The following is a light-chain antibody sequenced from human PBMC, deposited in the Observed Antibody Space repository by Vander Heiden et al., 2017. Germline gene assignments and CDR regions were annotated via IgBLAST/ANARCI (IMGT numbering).Light chain of an antibody. Sequence: QSVLTQPPSVSGPPRQMVTISCTGSSSNIGAGYAVHWYQQLPGTAPKLLIYGNTNRPSGVPDRISGSESGTSASLAITGLRAEDEADYYCQSYDSSLSGWVFGGGTKLTVL. CDR3: QSYDSSLSGWV. CDR2: GNT. CDR1: SSNIGAGYA. V-gene: IGLV1-40*01. J-gene: IGLJ3*02.